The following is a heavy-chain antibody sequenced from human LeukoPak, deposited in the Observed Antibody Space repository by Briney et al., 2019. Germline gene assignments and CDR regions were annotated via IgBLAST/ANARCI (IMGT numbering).Heavy chain of an antibody. D-gene: IGHD3-22*01. CDR2: IYPGDSDT. CDR3: ARHWRPDSSGYNLGY. Sequence: GESLKISCKGAGYSFTSYWIGWGRQMAGKGLEWMGIIYPGDSDTRYSPSFQGQVTISADKSISTAYLQGSSLNTSDTAVYYGARHWRPDSSGYNLGYCDQGNLVPVSA. J-gene: IGHJ4*02. CDR1: GYSFTSYW. V-gene: IGHV5-51*01.